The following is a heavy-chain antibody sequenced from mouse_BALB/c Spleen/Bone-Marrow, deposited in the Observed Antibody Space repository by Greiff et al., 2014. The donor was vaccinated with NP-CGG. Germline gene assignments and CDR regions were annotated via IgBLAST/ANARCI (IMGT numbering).Heavy chain of an antibody. CDR3: ARGDYRYGDFAMDY. J-gene: IGHJ4*01. CDR2: IYPGDGDT. D-gene: IGHD2-12*01. V-gene: IGHV1-80*01. Sequence: QVQLKHSGAELVRPGSSVKISCKASGYALSSNWMNWVKQRPGQGLEWIGQIYPGDGDTNYNGKFQGKATLTADKSSSTAYMQLSSLTSEDSAVYFCARGDYRYGDFAMDYWGQGTSVTVSS. CDR1: GYALSSNW.